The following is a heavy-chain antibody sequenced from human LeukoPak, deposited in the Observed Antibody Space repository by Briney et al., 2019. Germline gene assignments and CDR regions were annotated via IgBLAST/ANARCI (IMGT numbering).Heavy chain of an antibody. Sequence: GGSLRLSCAASGFTFITYWMTWVRQAPGKGLEWVASINQDGSEKYYVDSVKGRFTISRDNAKNSLYLQMNSLRAEDTAVYYCARRVFTYYYYVDVWGQGTMVTVSS. CDR2: INQDGSEK. CDR3: ARRVFTYYYYVDV. CDR1: GFTFITYW. J-gene: IGHJ6*03. V-gene: IGHV3-7*01.